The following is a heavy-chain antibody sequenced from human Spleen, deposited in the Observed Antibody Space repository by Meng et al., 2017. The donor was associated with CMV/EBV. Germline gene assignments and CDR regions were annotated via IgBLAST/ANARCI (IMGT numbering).Heavy chain of an antibody. V-gene: IGHV3-33*08. Sequence: GESLKISCAASGFTFSSYAMHWVRQAPGKGLEWVAVIWYDGSNKYYADSVKGRFTISRDNSKNTLYLQMNSLRAEDTAVYYCAMTTVTLFDYWGQGTLVTVSS. CDR1: GFTFSSYA. D-gene: IGHD4-11*01. CDR3: AMTTVTLFDY. J-gene: IGHJ4*02. CDR2: IWYDGSNK.